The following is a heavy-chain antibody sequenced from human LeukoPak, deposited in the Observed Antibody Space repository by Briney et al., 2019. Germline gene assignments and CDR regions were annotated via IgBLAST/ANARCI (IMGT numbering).Heavy chain of an antibody. CDR3: ASLWHSDY. D-gene: IGHD2/OR15-2a*01. CDR2: IYYSGST. Sequence: SETLSLTCTVSGGSISSSSYYWGWIRQPPGKGLEWIGSIYYSGSTYYNPSLKSRVTISVDTSKNQFSLKLSSVTAADTAVYYCASLWHSDYWGQGTLVTVSS. J-gene: IGHJ4*02. CDR1: GGSISSSSYY. V-gene: IGHV4-39*07.